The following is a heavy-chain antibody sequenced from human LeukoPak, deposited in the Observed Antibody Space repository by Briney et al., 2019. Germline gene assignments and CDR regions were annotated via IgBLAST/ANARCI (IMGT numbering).Heavy chain of an antibody. CDR1: GFTFSNYA. J-gene: IGHJ5*02. CDR3: AKGPHVRERDWFDP. D-gene: IGHD1-26*01. Sequence: GGSLRLSCAASGFTFSNYAMDWVRQTPGMGLEWVSGISASAAGTYFADSVKGRFTISRDKSKNTLYLQMNSLRAEDTAVYYCAKGPHVRERDWFDPWGQGTLVTVSS. CDR2: ISASAAGT. V-gene: IGHV3-23*01.